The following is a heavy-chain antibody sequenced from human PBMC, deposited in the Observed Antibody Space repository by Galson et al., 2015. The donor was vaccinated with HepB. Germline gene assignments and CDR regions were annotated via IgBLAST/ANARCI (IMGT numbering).Heavy chain of an antibody. CDR3: ARSVSVGFDI. CDR2: LSDDGSNR. J-gene: IGHJ3*02. Sequence: SLRLSCAASGFTFSHFGMHWVRQSPGKGLKWVAALSDDGSNRQYADSVKGRFTISRDNAKNTLYLQMNSLRAEDTAVYYCARSVSVGFDIWGQGTMVTVSS. V-gene: IGHV3-30*03. CDR1: GFTFSHFG. D-gene: IGHD2-8*01.